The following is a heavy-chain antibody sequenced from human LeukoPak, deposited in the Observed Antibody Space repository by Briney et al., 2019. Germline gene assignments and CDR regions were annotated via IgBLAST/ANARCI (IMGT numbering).Heavy chain of an antibody. CDR3: ARGYQLTEY. CDR2: INTGSSYT. D-gene: IGHD2-2*01. Sequence: GGSLRLSCAASGFTFSDYYMSWIRQAPGKGLEWVSYINTGSSYTKYADSVKGRFTISRDNARNSLYLQMSSLRAEDTAVYYCARGYQLTEYCGQGTLGTVSS. V-gene: IGHV3-11*05. CDR1: GFTFSDYY. J-gene: IGHJ4*02.